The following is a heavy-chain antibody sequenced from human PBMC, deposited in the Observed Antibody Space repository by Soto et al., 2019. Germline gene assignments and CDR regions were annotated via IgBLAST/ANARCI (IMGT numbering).Heavy chain of an antibody. D-gene: IGHD2-2*02. CDR2: IIPIFGTA. J-gene: IGHJ6*02. Sequence: SVKVSCKASGGTFSSYAISWVRQAPGQGLEWMGGIIPIFGTANYAQKFQGRVTITADESTSTAYMELSSLRSEDTAVYYCASPPPFYCSSTSCYRERYYEGLDVWGQGTTATVSS. V-gene: IGHV1-69*13. CDR3: ASPPPFYCSSTSCYRERYYEGLDV. CDR1: GGTFSSYA.